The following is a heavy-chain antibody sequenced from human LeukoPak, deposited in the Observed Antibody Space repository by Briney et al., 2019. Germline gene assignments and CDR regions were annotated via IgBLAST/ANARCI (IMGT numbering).Heavy chain of an antibody. J-gene: IGHJ6*04. D-gene: IGHD5-12*01. CDR2: INSDGSST. Sequence: GGSLRLSCAASGFTFSSYWMHWVRQAPGEGLVWVSRINSDGSSTSYADSVKGRFTISRDNAKNTLYLQMNSLRAEDTAVYYCATHSGYDNYYYGMDVWGKGTTVTVSS. V-gene: IGHV3-74*01. CDR1: GFTFSSYW. CDR3: ATHSGYDNYYYGMDV.